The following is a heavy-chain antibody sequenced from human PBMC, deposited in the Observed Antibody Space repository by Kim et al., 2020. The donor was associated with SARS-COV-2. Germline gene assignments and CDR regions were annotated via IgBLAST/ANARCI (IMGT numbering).Heavy chain of an antibody. CDR2: INPNSGGT. CDR3: ATNGGNDYGDYVFDY. D-gene: IGHD4-17*01. V-gene: IGHV1-2*06. Sequence: ASVKVSCKASGYTFTGYYMHWVRQAPGQGLEWMGRINPNSGGTNYAQKFQGRVTMTRDTSISTAYMELSRLRSDDTAVYYCATNGGNDYGDYVFDYWGQGTLVTVSS. J-gene: IGHJ4*02. CDR1: GYTFTGYY.